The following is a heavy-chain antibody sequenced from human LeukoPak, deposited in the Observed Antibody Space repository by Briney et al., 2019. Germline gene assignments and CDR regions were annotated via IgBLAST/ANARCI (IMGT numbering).Heavy chain of an antibody. D-gene: IGHD2-2*01. Sequence: SETLTLTCTVSGGSVSSSSYYWGWIRQPLGKGLEWIGSVYFSGTTYYNPSLKSRVTISVDTSKNQFSLKLNSVTAADMAVYYCARHEVGYCSSPSCYGSNWPDPWGQEALVTVSS. V-gene: IGHV4-39*01. J-gene: IGHJ5*02. CDR2: VYFSGTT. CDR1: GGSVSSSSYY. CDR3: ARHEVGYCSSPSCYGSNWPDP.